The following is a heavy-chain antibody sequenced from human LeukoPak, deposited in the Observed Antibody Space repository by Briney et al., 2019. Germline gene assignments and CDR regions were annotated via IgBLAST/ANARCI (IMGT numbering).Heavy chain of an antibody. CDR2: IYYSGGT. J-gene: IGHJ3*02. D-gene: IGHD2-15*01. CDR1: GGSIRSSDYY. CDR3: ARDIGIYPHVAFDI. V-gene: IGHV4-39*07. Sequence: SEALSLTCTVSGGSIRSSDYYWGWIRQPPGKGLEWVGNIYYSGGTCYNPSLESRVTISVDTSMTQFSLRLTSVTAADTAVYFCARDIGIYPHVAFDIWGQGTMVTVSS.